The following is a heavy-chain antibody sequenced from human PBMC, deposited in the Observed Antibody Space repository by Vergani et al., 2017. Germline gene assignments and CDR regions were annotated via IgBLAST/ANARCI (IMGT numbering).Heavy chain of an antibody. D-gene: IGHD4-17*01. CDR1: VYTFTYHY. CDR3: ATPQTVTTGGMGV. J-gene: IGHJ6*02. Sequence: EVQLVQSGAEVKKPGATMKISCNVSVYTFTYHYMHWVKQAPGKGLAWMGLVDPEDGETISAEKFKCRVTIAADTSTDTAHLELSSLRSEDTAVYYCATPQTVTTGGMGVWGQGTTVIVSS. CDR2: VDPEDGET. V-gene: IGHV1-69-2*01.